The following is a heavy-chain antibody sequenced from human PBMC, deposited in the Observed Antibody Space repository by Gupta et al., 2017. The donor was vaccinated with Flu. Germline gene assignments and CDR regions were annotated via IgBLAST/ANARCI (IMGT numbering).Heavy chain of an antibody. CDR1: GFTFSSYG. V-gene: IGHV3-33*01. D-gene: IGHD6-19*01. J-gene: IGHJ4*02. CDR3: AMGSAVAGSPVGY. Sequence: QVQLVESGGGVVQPGRSLRLSCAASGFTFSSYGMHWVSQAPGKGLEWVAVIWYDGSNKYYADAVKGRFTISRDNSKNTWYLQMKSLRAEDTAVYYCAMGSAVAGSPVGYWGQGTLVTVSS. CDR2: IWYDGSNK.